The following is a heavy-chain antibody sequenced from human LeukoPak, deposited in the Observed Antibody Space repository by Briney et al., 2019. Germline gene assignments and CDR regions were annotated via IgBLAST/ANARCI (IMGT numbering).Heavy chain of an antibody. J-gene: IGHJ3*02. D-gene: IGHD3-22*01. V-gene: IGHV3-30-3*01. CDR1: GFTFSSYA. CDR2: ISYDGSNK. CDR3: AREADSSGYYLFAAFDI. Sequence: SGRSLRLSCAASGFTFSSYAMHWVRQAPGKGLEWVAVISYDGSNKYYADSVKGRFTISRDDSKNTLYLQMNSLRAEDTAVYYCAREADSSGYYLFAAFDIWGQGTMVTVSS.